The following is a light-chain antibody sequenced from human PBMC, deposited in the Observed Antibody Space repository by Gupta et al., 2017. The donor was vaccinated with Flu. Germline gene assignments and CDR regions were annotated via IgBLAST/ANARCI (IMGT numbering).Light chain of an antibody. CDR2: GAS. V-gene: IGKV3-15*01. CDR3: QQYNDWPLT. CDR1: QSVTSN. Sequence: PVTLSVSPGERATLSCRASQSVTSNLAWYQQKPGQAPRLLIYGASTSATGFPARFSGSGYGTEFSLTISSLQSEDFAVYYCQQYNDWPLTFGGGTKVEIK. J-gene: IGKJ4*01.